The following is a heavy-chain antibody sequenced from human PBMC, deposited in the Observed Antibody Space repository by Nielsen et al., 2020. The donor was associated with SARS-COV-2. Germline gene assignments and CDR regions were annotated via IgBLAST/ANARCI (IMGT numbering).Heavy chain of an antibody. CDR2: IKQDGSAQ. CDR3: ARDHYSDSSGAYYLEY. D-gene: IGHD3-22*01. CDR1: GFSISNYW. J-gene: IGHJ4*01. V-gene: IGHV3-7*01. Sequence: GESLKISCAASGFSISNYWMNWVRQAPGKGIESVANIKQDGSAQYYTDSVKGRFTISRDNANNVLSLQMNGLRVEDSGIYYCARDHYSDSSGAYYLEYWGHGTLVTVSS.